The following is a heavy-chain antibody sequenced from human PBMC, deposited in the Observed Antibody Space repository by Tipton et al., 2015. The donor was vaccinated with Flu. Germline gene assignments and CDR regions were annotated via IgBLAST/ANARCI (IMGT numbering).Heavy chain of an antibody. D-gene: IGHD4-11*01. CDR3: ARRSYSNYVSDPKNWFDP. CDR2: VYYSGST. Sequence: TLSLTCTVSGDSIGSGGAYWTWIRQHPGKGLEWIGCVYYSGSTYYNPSLKSRVTISVDTSKNQFSLKVISVTAADTAVYYCARRSYSNYVSDPKNWFDPWGQGTLVTVSS. J-gene: IGHJ5*02. V-gene: IGHV4-31*03. CDR1: GDSIGSGGAY.